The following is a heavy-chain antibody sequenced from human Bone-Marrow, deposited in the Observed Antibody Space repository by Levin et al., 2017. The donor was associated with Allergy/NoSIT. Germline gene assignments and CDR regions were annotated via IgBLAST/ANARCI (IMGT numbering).Heavy chain of an antibody. D-gene: IGHD3-9*01. CDR2: IDQDGSTK. J-gene: IGHJ4*02. V-gene: IGHV3-7*01. CDR1: GFVFSDSW. Sequence: GGSLRLSCAASGFVFSDSWMTWVRQAPGKGLEFVANIDQDGSTKNYGDSVKGRFTISRDNAKNSVYLQMNGLRVEDTAVYYCARDPGYAAFDYWGQGTLVTVSS. CDR3: ARDPGYAAFDY.